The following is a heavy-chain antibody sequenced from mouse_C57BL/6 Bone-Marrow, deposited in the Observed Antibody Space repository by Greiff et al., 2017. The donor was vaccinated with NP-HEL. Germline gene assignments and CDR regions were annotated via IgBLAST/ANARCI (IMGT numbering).Heavy chain of an antibody. V-gene: IGHV14-3*01. CDR1: GFNIKNTY. J-gene: IGHJ1*03. CDR2: IDPANGNT. CDR3: AREFYYGSSYGYFDV. Sequence: EVMLVESVAELVRPGASVKLSCTASGFNIKNTYMHWVKQRPEQGLEWIGRIDPANGNTKYAPKFQGKATITADTSSNTAYLQLSSLTSEDTAIYYCAREFYYGSSYGYFDVWGTGTTVTVSS. D-gene: IGHD1-1*01.